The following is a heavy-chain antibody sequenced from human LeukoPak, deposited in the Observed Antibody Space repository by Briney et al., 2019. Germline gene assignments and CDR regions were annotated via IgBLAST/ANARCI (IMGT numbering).Heavy chain of an antibody. CDR1: GFTFSSYW. CDR2: IKQDGSEK. V-gene: IGHV3-7*01. CDR3: ARHWKRSTVVNPHWFDP. Sequence: GGSLRLSCAASGFTFSSYWMSWVGQAPGKGLEWVANIKQDGSEKYYVDSVKGRFTISRDNAKNSLYLQMNSLRAEDTAVYYCARHWKRSTVVNPHWFDPWGQGTLVTVSS. D-gene: IGHD4-23*01. J-gene: IGHJ5*02.